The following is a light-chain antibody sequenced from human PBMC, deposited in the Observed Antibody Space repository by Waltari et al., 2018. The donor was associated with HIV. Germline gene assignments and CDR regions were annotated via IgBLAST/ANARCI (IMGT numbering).Light chain of an antibody. V-gene: IGKV3D-15*01. CDR3: QQYDQYPRT. J-gene: IGKJ1*01. CDR1: QGITYSR. CDR2: GTS. Sequence: EIVMTQSPATLSASLGERATLSCRASQGITYSRLAWYQQKTGQAPRLLIYGTSTRATGIPARFSGSESGTEFTLTISSLQSEDFAVYFCQQYDQYPRTFGQGTKVETK.